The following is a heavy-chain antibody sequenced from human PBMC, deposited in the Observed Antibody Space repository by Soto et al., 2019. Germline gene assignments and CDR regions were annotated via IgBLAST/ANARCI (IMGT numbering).Heavy chain of an antibody. Sequence: QVQLVQSGAEVKKPGASVKVSCKASGYTFTGYYMHWVRQAPGQGLEWMGWINPNSGGTNYAQKFQGWVTMTSDTSISTAYMELSRLRSDDTAVYYCARDRSPYYYDSSGYYIDYWGQGTLVTVSS. D-gene: IGHD3-22*01. CDR2: INPNSGGT. CDR1: GYTFTGYY. CDR3: ARDRSPYYYDSSGYYIDY. V-gene: IGHV1-2*04. J-gene: IGHJ4*02.